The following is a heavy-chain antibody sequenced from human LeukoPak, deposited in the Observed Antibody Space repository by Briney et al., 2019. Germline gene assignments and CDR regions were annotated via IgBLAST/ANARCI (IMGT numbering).Heavy chain of an antibody. J-gene: IGHJ4*02. V-gene: IGHV4-61*08. Sequence: SETLSLTCTVSGDSISSGDYYWSWIRQSPGKGLEWIGYIYYTGTSYNPSLKSRVTISADTSKNQFSLKLISVTAADTAVYYCASRKLGNDYWGQGTLVTVSS. CDR1: GDSISSGDYY. CDR3: ASRKLGNDY. CDR2: IYYTGT. D-gene: IGHD7-27*01.